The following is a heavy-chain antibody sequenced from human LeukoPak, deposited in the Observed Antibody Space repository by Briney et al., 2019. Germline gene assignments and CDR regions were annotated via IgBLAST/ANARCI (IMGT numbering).Heavy chain of an antibody. D-gene: IGHD3-22*01. J-gene: IGHJ3*02. V-gene: IGHV1-69*13. CDR1: GGSFTFTSHA. CDR3: AGFFYDNSGDAFDI. Sequence: SVKVSCKASGGSFTFTSHAISWVRQAPGQGLEWMGGLIPIYGSASYAQKFQGRVTITSDESTRTVSMELSSLRPEDSAVYYCAGFFYDNSGDAFDIWGQGTMVTVS. CDR2: LIPIYGSA.